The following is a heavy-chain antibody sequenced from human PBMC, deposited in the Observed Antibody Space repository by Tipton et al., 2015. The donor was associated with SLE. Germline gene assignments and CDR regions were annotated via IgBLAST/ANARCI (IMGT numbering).Heavy chain of an antibody. J-gene: IGHJ6*03. D-gene: IGHD3-10*01. V-gene: IGHV4-38-2*02. Sequence: TLSLTCTVSGGSISSGYYWGWIRQPPGKGLERIGSMYHSGNTNYNPSLKSRVTISVDTSKNEFSLKLSSVTAADTAVYYCARSSATGFYYMDVWGKGTTVTVSS. CDR2: MYHSGNT. CDR1: GGSISSGYY. CDR3: ARSSATGFYYMDV.